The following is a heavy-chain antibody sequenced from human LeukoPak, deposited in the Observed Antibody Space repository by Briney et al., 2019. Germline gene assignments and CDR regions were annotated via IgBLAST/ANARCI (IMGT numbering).Heavy chain of an antibody. J-gene: IGHJ4*02. V-gene: IGHV1-46*01. D-gene: IGHD5-12*01. CDR2: INPSGGST. CDR3: ATDLSVATGVYY. CDR1: GYTFTSYY. Sequence: ASVKVSCKASGYTFTSYYMHWVRQAPGQGLEWMGIINPSGGSTSYAQKFQGRVTMTRDTSTSTVYMELSSLRSEDTAVYYCATDLSVATGVYYWGQGTLVTVSS.